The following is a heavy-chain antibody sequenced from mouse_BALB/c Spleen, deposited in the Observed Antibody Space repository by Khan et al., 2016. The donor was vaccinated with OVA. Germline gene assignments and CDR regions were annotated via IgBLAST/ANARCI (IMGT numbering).Heavy chain of an antibody. Sequence: QVQLKQSGAELVKPGASVRLSCKASGYTFTSYYLYWVKLRPGQGLEWIGDINPSSGGTNFNETFKSKATLTVDKSSSTAYIQLNSLTSEDSAVYYCTRTGYGSFAYWGQGTLVTGSA. CDR2: INPSSGGT. V-gene: IGHV1S81*02. CDR1: GYTFTSYY. J-gene: IGHJ3*01. CDR3: TRTGYGSFAY. D-gene: IGHD2-2*01.